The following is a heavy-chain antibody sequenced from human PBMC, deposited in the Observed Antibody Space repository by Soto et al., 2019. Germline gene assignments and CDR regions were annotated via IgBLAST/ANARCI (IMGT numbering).Heavy chain of an antibody. Sequence: PSETLSLTCTVSGGSISSGDYYWSLIRQPPGRGLEWIGYIYYSGSTYYNPSLKSRVTISVDTSKNQFSLRLTSVTAADTAVYYCVRAAGTMIVVVIGETNPHGALVNWGQGTLVTVSS. CDR3: VRAAGTMIVVVIGETNPHGALVN. J-gene: IGHJ4*02. CDR2: IYYSGST. D-gene: IGHD3-22*01. CDR1: GGSISSGDYY. V-gene: IGHV4-30-4*01.